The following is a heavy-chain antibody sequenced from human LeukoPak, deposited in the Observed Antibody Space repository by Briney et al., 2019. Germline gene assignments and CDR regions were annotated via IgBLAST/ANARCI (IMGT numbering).Heavy chain of an antibody. J-gene: IGHJ3*02. CDR3: AKVDSRPSRSAFDI. CDR1: GFIFTNYA. CDR2: ITGSGGNT. V-gene: IGHV3-23*01. Sequence: GSLRLSCAASGFIFTNYAMTWVRQAPGQGLEWVSGITGSGGNTYYADSVKGRFTISRDNSKNTLYLQMDGLRVEDTAVYYCAKVDSRPSRSAFDIWGQGTLVTVSS. D-gene: IGHD6-6*01.